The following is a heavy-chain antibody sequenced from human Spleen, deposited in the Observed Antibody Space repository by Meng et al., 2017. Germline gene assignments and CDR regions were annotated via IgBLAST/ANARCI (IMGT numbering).Heavy chain of an antibody. CDR1: GFTFSSYW. J-gene: IGHJ6*02. CDR2: IKQDGSEK. Sequence: GESLKISCAASGFTFSSYWMSWVRQAPGKGLEWVANIKQDGSEKYYVDSVKGRFTISRDNAKNSLYLQMNSLRAEDTAVYYCAREVGPYQYYYGLDVWGQGTTVTVSS. V-gene: IGHV3-7*01. D-gene: IGHD1-26*01. CDR3: AREVGPYQYYYGLDV.